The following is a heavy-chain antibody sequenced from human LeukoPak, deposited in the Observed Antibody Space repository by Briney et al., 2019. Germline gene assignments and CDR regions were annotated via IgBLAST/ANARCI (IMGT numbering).Heavy chain of an antibody. Sequence: GGSLRLSCAASGFNLSSYWMSWVRQAPGKGLEWVANIKEDGSEKYYVDSVKGRFTISRDNAKNSLYLQMNSLRAEDTAVYYCARGSSGYDTGWFDPWGQGTLVTVSS. D-gene: IGHD5-12*01. CDR2: IKEDGSEK. CDR1: GFNLSSYW. V-gene: IGHV3-7*01. CDR3: ARGSSGYDTGWFDP. J-gene: IGHJ5*02.